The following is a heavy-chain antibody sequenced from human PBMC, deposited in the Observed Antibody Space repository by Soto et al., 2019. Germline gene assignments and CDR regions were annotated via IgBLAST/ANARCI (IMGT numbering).Heavy chain of an antibody. CDR3: ARDPQPGLYCTNGVCPLDY. CDR1: GFTFSSYA. V-gene: IGHV3-30-3*01. J-gene: IGHJ4*02. CDR2: ISYDGSNK. Sequence: QPGGSLRLSCAASGFTFSSYAMHWVRQAPGKGLEWVAVISYDGSNKYYADSVKGRFTISRDNSKNTLYLQMNSLRAEDTAVYYCARDPQPGLYCTNGVCPLDYWGQGTLVTVSS. D-gene: IGHD2-8*01.